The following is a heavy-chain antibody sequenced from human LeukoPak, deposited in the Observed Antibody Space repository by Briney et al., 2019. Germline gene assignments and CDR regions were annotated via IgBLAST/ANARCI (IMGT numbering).Heavy chain of an antibody. Sequence: SETLSLTCTVSGGSLSSSSYYWGWIRQPPGKGLEWIGSMYFTGNTYSNPSLKSRVNISVDTSKNQFSLKLTSVTAADTAVYYWAKDSHGYCSGGSCYSGGWFDPWGQGTLVTVSS. CDR1: GGSLSSSSYY. J-gene: IGHJ5*02. D-gene: IGHD2-15*01. CDR2: MYFTGNT. V-gene: IGHV4-39*07. CDR3: AKDSHGYCSGGSCYSGGWFDP.